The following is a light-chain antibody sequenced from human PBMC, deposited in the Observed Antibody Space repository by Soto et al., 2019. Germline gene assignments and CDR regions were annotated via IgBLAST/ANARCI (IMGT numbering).Light chain of an antibody. CDR3: GTWDSSLSADV. V-gene: IGLV1-51*02. CDR1: SSDVGSNY. CDR2: ETN. J-gene: IGLJ1*01. Sequence: QSVLTQPPSVSAAPGQTVTISCSGSSSDVGSNYVCWYQQFSGSAPKLLIYETNKRSSGIPDRFSGSKSCASATLAITGLQTGDEADYYCGTWDSSLSADVFGTGTKVTVL.